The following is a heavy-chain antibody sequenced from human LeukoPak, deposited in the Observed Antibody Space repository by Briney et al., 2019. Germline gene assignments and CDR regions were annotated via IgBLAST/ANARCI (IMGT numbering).Heavy chain of an antibody. D-gene: IGHD3/OR15-3a*01. CDR2: LYSGGSI. CDR1: GFTFSTNA. V-gene: IGHV3-53*01. Sequence: GGSLRLSCAASGFTFSTNAMSWVRQAPGKGLEWVSALYSGGSIYYADSVKGRFTISRDNSKNTLYLQMNSLRAEDTAVYYCARDPSRGLYYFDHWGQGTLVTVSS. J-gene: IGHJ4*02. CDR3: ARDPSRGLYYFDH.